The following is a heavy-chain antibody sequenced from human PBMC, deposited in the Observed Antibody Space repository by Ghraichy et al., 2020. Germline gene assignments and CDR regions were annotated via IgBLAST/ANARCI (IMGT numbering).Heavy chain of an antibody. CDR2: IYYSGST. Sequence: SETLSLTCTVSGGSISSSSYYWGWIRQPPGKGLEWIGSIYYSGSTYYNPSLKSRVTISVDTSKNQFSLKLSSVTAADTAVYYCARDKDSSGWNDAFDIWGQGTMVTVSS. CDR1: GGSISSSSYY. D-gene: IGHD6-19*01. CDR3: ARDKDSSGWNDAFDI. J-gene: IGHJ3*02. V-gene: IGHV4-39*07.